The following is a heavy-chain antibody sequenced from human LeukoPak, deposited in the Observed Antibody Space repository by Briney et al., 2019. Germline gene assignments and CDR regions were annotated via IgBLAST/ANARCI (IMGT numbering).Heavy chain of an antibody. Sequence: ASVKVSRKASGYTFTSYDINWVRQATGQGLEWMGWMNPNSGNTGYAQKFQGRVTITRNTSISTAYMELSSLRSEDTAVYYCARGGSPLGYCSSTSCYEGDNWFDPWGQGTLVTVSS. J-gene: IGHJ5*02. CDR2: MNPNSGNT. CDR3: ARGGSPLGYCSSTSCYEGDNWFDP. D-gene: IGHD2-2*01. V-gene: IGHV1-8*03. CDR1: GYTFTSYD.